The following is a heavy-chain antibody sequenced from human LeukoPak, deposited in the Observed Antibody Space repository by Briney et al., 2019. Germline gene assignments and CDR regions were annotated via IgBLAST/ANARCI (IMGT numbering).Heavy chain of an antibody. D-gene: IGHD5-12*01. J-gene: IGHJ4*02. CDR3: ARAGYSGYEFGY. CDR2: INPNSGGT. V-gene: IGHV1-2*02. CDR1: GYTFTGYY. Sequence: ASVKVSCKASGYTFTGYYMHWVRQAPGQGLEWMGWINPNSGGTNYAQKFQGRVTMTRDTSISTAYMELSRLRPDDTAVYYCARAGYSGYEFGYWGQGTLVTVSS.